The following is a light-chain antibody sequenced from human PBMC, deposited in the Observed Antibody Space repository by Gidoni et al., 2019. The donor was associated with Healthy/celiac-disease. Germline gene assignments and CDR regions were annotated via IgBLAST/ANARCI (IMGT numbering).Light chain of an antibody. V-gene: IGKV3-20*01. J-gene: IGKJ4*01. CDR2: GAS. CDR1: QRVSSSY. CDR3: QQYGSSPLT. Sequence: ESVVTQSPGTLSSSPGERATLSCRASQRVSSSYLAWYQQKPGQAPRLLIYGASSRATGIPDRFSGSGSGTDFTLTISRLEPDDFAVCYCQQYGSSPLTFGGGTKVEIK.